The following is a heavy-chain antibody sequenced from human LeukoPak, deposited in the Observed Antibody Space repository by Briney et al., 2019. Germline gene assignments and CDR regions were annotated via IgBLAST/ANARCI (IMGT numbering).Heavy chain of an antibody. D-gene: IGHD4-17*01. J-gene: IGHJ4*02. CDR1: GGSISSGDYY. CDR3: AREEWGATVNYFDY. V-gene: IGHV4-30-4*01. CDR2: IYYSGST. Sequence: KSSETLSLTCTVSGGSISSGDYYWSWIRQPPGKGLEWIGYIYYSGSTYYNPSLKSRVTISVDTSKNQFSLKLSSVTAADTAVYYCAREEWGATVNYFDYWGQGTLVTVSS.